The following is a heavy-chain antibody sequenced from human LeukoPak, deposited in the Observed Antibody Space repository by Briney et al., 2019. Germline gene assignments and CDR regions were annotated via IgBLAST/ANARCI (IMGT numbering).Heavy chain of an antibody. V-gene: IGHV3-48*03. Sequence: PGGSLRLSCAASGFTFSSYEMNWVRQAPGKGLEWVSYISSSGSTIYYADSVKGRFTISRDNAKNSLYLQMNSLRAEDTAVYYCARGYYGDYFWYFDLWGRGTLVTVSS. CDR2: ISSSGSTI. D-gene: IGHD4-17*01. CDR1: GFTFSSYE. CDR3: ARGYYGDYFWYFDL. J-gene: IGHJ2*01.